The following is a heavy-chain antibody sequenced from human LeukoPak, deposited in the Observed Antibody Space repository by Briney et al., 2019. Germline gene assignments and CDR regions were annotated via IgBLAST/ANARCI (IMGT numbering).Heavy chain of an antibody. Sequence: SETLSLTCTVSGGSISSYYWSWIRQPPGRGLEWIGYIYYSGSTNYNPSLKSRVAISVDTSKNQFSLKLSSVTAADTAVYYCARVGSFVGQPNVWGQGTLVTVSS. CDR2: IYYSGST. CDR3: ARVGSFVGQPNV. J-gene: IGHJ4*02. D-gene: IGHD3-10*01. V-gene: IGHV4-59*01. CDR1: GGSISSYY.